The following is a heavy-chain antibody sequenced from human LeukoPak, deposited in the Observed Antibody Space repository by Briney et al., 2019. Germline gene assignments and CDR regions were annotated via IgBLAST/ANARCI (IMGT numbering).Heavy chain of an antibody. V-gene: IGHV3-69-1*01. CDR2: ISSSSYI. D-gene: IGHD2-15*01. J-gene: IGHJ2*01. CDR1: GFSFDDHA. Sequence: RSGGSLGLSCAASGFSFDDHAMHWVRQAPGKGLEWVSSISSSSYIYYADSVKGRFTISRDNAKNSLYLQMNSLRAEDTAVYYCARLLLPSYCSGGSCLPGWYFDLWGRGTLVTVSS. CDR3: ARLLLPSYCSGGSCLPGWYFDL.